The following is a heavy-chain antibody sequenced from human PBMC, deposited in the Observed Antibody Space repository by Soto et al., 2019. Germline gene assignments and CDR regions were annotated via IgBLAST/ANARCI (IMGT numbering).Heavy chain of an antibody. CDR2: TSYDGSNN. J-gene: IGHJ4*02. CDR1: GFTFRSYV. D-gene: IGHD3-16*01. V-gene: IGHV3-33*05. Sequence: QVQLVESGGGVVQPGTSRRLSCVGSGFTFRSYVINWFRQAPGKGLEWVALTSYDGSNNFYGDSVKGRFTISRHNSRNTVELQMDSLRFEDTALYYCARWGTTGGLDVWGQGTLVSVSS. CDR3: ARWGTTGGLDV.